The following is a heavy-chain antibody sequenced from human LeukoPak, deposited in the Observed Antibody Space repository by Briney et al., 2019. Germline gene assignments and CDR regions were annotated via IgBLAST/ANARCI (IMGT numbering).Heavy chain of an antibody. CDR1: GDSINYYY. J-gene: IGHJ4*02. CDR2: IYYSGST. Sequence: PSGTLSLTCTVSGDSINYYYWSWIRQPPGRGLEWIGYIYYSGSTKYNPSLKSRLTISVDTSKNQFSLRLTSVTAADTAVYYCARHPYANWGEAHFDYWGQGTLVTVSS. D-gene: IGHD7-27*01. CDR3: ARHPYANWGEAHFDY. V-gene: IGHV4-59*08.